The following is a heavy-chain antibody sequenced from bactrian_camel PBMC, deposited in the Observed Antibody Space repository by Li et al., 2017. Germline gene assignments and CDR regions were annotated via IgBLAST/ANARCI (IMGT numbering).Heavy chain of an antibody. V-gene: IGHV3S54*01. CDR3: AAKEGGGGWDLLRQSYYHY. CDR2: IAPVGSST. J-gene: IGHJ4*01. D-gene: IGHD1*01. CDR1: GYTFSHNY. Sequence: HVQLVESGGGSVQAGGSLRLSCAASGYTFSHNYMGWFRQAPGKEREGVAAIAPVGSSTYYADSVKGRFTISQDDAENTLYLQMNKLKPEDTAMYYCAAKEGGGGWDLLRQSYYHYWGQGTQVTVS.